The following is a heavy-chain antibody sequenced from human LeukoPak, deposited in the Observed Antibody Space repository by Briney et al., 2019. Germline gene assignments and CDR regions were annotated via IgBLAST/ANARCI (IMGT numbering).Heavy chain of an antibody. Sequence: ASVKVSCKASGYTFTGYYMHWVRQAPGQGLEWMGWINPNSGGTNYAQKFQGRVTMTRDTSISTAYMELSRLRSDDTAVYYCAGGSGSYYSPRIDYWGQGTLVTVSS. J-gene: IGHJ4*02. V-gene: IGHV1-2*02. D-gene: IGHD3-10*01. CDR2: INPNSGGT. CDR1: GYTFTGYY. CDR3: AGGSGSYYSPRIDY.